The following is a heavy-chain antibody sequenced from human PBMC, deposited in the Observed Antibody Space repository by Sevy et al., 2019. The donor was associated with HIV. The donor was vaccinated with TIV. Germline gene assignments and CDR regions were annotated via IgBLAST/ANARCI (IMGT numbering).Heavy chain of an antibody. D-gene: IGHD3-10*01. J-gene: IGHJ4*02. CDR1: GGSISSGGYY. V-gene: IGHV4-31*03. Sequence: SETLSLTCTVSGGSISSGGYYWSWIRRHPGKGLEWIGYIYYSGSTYYNPSLKSRVTISVDTSKNQFSLKLSSVTAADTAVYYCARDRGRLYFDYWGQGTLVTVSS. CDR2: IYYSGST. CDR3: ARDRGRLYFDY.